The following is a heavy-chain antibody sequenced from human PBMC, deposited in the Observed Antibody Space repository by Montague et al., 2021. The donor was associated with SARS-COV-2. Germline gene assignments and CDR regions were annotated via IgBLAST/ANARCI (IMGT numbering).Heavy chain of an antibody. CDR3: ARQYYDSSGEDAFDI. D-gene: IGHD3-22*01. V-gene: IGHV4-39*01. J-gene: IGHJ3*02. CDR1: GGSITSSAYY. CDR2: IYYSGST. Sequence: SETLSLTCTVSGGSITSSAYYWSWIRQSPGKGLEWIGTIYYSGSTNYNPSLKSRVTISVDTSKNQFSPKLSSVTAADTAVYYCARQYYDSSGEDAFDIWGQGTMVTVSS.